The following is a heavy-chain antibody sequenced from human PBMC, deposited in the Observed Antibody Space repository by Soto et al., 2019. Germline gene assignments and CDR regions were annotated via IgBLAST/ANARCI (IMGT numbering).Heavy chain of an antibody. J-gene: IGHJ6*02. CDR3: AKDRGGDGRGGDSYGMDV. CDR1: GFTFSSYG. D-gene: IGHD2-21*02. V-gene: IGHV3-30*18. CDR2: ISYDGSNK. Sequence: HPGGSLRLSCAASGFTFSSYGMHWVRQAPGKGLEWVAVISYDGSNKYYADSVKGRFTISRDNSKNTLYLQMNSLRAEDTAVYYCAKDRGGDGRGGDSYGMDVWGQGTTVTVSS.